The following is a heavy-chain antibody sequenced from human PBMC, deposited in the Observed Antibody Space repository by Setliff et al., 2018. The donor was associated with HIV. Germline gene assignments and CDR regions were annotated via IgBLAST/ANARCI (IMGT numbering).Heavy chain of an antibody. D-gene: IGHD3-22*01. V-gene: IGHV1-3*01. CDR2: INAGNGNT. CDR1: GYTFTSYT. CDR3: ARDHRPNYYDNSGSPGY. J-gene: IGHJ4*02. Sequence: ASVKVSCKSSGYTFTSYTMHWVRQAPGQRLEWMGRINAGNGNTKYSQKFQGRVTITRDTSATTAYMELSSLRSEDAAVYYCARDHRPNYYDNSGSPGYWGQGTLVTVSS.